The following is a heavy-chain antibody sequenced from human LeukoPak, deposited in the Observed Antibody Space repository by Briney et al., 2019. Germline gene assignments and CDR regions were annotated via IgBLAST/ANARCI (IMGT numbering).Heavy chain of an antibody. CDR3: ADSGYSSSWDDAFDI. D-gene: IGHD6-13*01. J-gene: IGHJ3*02. V-gene: IGHV7-4-1*02. CDR1: GYTFTSYA. Sequence: GASVKVSCKASGYTFTSYAMNWVRQAPGQGLEWMGWINTNTGNPTYAQGFTGRFVFSLDTSVSTAYLQISSLKAEDTAVYYCADSGYSSSWDDAFDIWGQGTMVTVSS. CDR2: INTNTGNP.